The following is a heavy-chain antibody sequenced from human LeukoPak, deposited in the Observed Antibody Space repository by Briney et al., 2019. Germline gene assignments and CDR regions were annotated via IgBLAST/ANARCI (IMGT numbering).Heavy chain of an antibody. Sequence: SETLSLTCTVSGGSISSYFWTWIRQPPGTGLEWIAYMYYTGNTNSNPSLKSRVTMSLDTSKSQFSLKLSSVTAADTAVYYCARDRGRGYCSSTSCSSGAFDIWGQGTMVTVSS. D-gene: IGHD2-2*01. J-gene: IGHJ3*02. V-gene: IGHV4-59*01. CDR3: ARDRGRGYCSSTSCSSGAFDI. CDR2: MYYTGNT. CDR1: GGSISSYF.